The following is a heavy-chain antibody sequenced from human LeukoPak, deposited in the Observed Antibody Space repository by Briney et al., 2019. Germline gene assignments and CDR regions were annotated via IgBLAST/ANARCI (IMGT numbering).Heavy chain of an antibody. V-gene: IGHV4-59*08. CDR3: ARHAVYSGDFSFWFDP. J-gene: IGHJ5*02. CDR2: IYYSGIT. Sequence: AETLTLTCTVSGGSITTYYWSWIRQPPGKGLEWIAHIYYSGITNYHPSLKSRVSISLDTSKNLFSLSLSSVTAADTAVYYCARHAVYSGDFSFWFDPWRVGTLVSVSS. D-gene: IGHD1-26*01. CDR1: GGSITTYY.